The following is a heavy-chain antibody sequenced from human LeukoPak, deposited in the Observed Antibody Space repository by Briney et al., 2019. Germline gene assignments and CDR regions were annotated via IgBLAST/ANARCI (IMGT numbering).Heavy chain of an antibody. D-gene: IGHD3-10*01. CDR3: AKEALFRGVHGNYFDY. V-gene: IGHV3-48*04. CDR2: ISSSSSTI. CDR1: GFTFSSYS. Sequence: GGSLRLSCAASGFTFSSYSMNWVRQAPGKGLERVSYISSSSSTIYYADSVKGRFTISRDISNNTLYLQMNSLRPEDMAVYYCAKEALFRGVHGNYFDYWGQGTLVTVSS. J-gene: IGHJ4*02.